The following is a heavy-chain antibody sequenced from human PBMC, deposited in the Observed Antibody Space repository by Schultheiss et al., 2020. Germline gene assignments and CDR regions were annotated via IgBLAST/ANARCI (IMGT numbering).Heavy chain of an antibody. CDR1: GFTFSSYS. CDR2: IKSKTDGGTT. CDR3: TTDCANGICYTFDY. Sequence: GGSLRLSCAASGFTFSSYSMNWVRQAPGKGLEWVGRIKSKTDGGTTDYAAPVKGRFTISRDDSKNTLYLQMNSLKTEDTAVYYCTTDCANGICYTFDYWGQGTLVTVSS. D-gene: IGHD2-8*01. J-gene: IGHJ4*02. V-gene: IGHV3-15*07.